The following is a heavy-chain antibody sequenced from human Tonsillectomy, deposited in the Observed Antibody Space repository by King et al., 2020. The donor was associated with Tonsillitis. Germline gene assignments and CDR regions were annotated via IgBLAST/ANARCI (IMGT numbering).Heavy chain of an antibody. CDR1: GFTVSSNY. CDR3: ARDFENSWSYYYYGMDV. CDR2: IYSGGST. D-gene: IGHD1-26*01. V-gene: IGHV3-66*01. Sequence: VQLVESGGGLVQPGGSLRLSCAASGFTVSSNYMSWVRQAPGKGLEWVSVIYSGGSTYYADSVKGRFTISRDNSKNTLYLQMNSLRAEETAVYYCARDFENSWSYYYYGMDVWGQGTTVTVSS. J-gene: IGHJ6*02.